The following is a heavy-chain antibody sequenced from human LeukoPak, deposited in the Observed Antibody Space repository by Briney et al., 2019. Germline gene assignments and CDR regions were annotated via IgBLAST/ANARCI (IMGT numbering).Heavy chain of an antibody. J-gene: IGHJ2*01. D-gene: IGHD6-13*01. V-gene: IGHV4-4*07. CDR3: ARGRSKQQLVRGYFDL. CDR2: VYTSGST. Sequence: SETLSLTCTVSGGSISSYYWSWIRQPAGKGLEWIGRVYTSGSTNYNPSLKSRVTISVDTSKNQFSLKLSSVTAADTAVYYCARGRSKQQLVRGYFDLWGRGTLVTVSS. CDR1: GGSISSYY.